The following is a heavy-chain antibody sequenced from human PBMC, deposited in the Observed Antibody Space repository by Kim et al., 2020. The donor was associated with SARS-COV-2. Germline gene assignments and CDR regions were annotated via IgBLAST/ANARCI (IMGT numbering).Heavy chain of an antibody. CDR3: ARDSYYYGSGRHGAFDI. V-gene: IGHV1-3*01. J-gene: IGHJ3*02. Sequence: ASVKVSCKASGYTFTSYAMHWVRQAPGQRLEWMGWINAGNGNTKYSQKFQGRVTITRDTSASTAYMELSSLRSEDTAVYYCARDSYYYGSGRHGAFDIWGQGTMVTVSS. CDR1: GYTFTSYA. D-gene: IGHD3-10*01. CDR2: INAGNGNT.